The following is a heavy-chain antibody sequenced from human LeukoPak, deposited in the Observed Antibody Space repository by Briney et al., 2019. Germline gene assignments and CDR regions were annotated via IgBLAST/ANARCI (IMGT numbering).Heavy chain of an antibody. J-gene: IGHJ5*02. CDR3: ASLLVPGRFDP. Sequence: PSETLSLTCTVSGYSISSGYYWGWIRQPPGKGLEWIGSIYHSGSTYYNPSLKSRVTISVDTSKNQFSLKLSSVTAVDTAVYYCASLLVPGRFDPWGQGTLVTVSS. CDR2: IYHSGST. V-gene: IGHV4-38-2*02. D-gene: IGHD2-2*01. CDR1: GYSISSGYY.